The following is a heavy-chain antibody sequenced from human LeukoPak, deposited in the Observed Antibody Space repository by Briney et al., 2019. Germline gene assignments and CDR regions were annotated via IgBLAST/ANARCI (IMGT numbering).Heavy chain of an antibody. CDR1: GGSISSSGYY. CDR3: ARHEYTGSYYGLSWFDP. V-gene: IGHV4-39*01. CDR2: IYYSGST. D-gene: IGHD1-26*01. Sequence: SETLSLXCTVSGGSISSSGYYWGWIRQPPGKGLEWIASIYYSGSTYYNPSLKSRVTISVDTSKNQLSLKLSSLTAADTAVYYCARHEYTGSYYGLSWFDPWGQGTLVTVSS. J-gene: IGHJ5*02.